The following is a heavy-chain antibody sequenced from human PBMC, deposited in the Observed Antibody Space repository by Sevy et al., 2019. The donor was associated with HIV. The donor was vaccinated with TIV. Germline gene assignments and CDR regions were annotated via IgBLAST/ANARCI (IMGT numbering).Heavy chain of an antibody. D-gene: IGHD3-22*01. CDR2: INPNNGGT. Sequence: GSVKGSCKASGYTFTGYYVHWVRQAPGQGLEWMGWINPNNGGTYFAKKFQDSVTLTTDTSVNTAYMELRSLTFDDTAIYYCARMGDYSDSSGYYPLKFWGQGTLVTVSS. J-gene: IGHJ1*01. V-gene: IGHV1-2*02. CDR1: GYTFTGYY. CDR3: ARMGDYSDSSGYYPLKF.